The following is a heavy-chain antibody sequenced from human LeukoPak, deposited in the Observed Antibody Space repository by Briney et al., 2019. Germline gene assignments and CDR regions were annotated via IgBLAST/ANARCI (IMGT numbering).Heavy chain of an antibody. CDR1: GFTFSSYW. V-gene: IGHV3-74*01. CDR3: AKDRQQLVPQTTYNWFDP. CDR2: IKSDGSST. J-gene: IGHJ5*02. Sequence: GGSLRLSCAASGFTFSSYWMHWVRQGPGKGLVWVSRIKSDGSSTSYADSVKGRFTISRDNAKNTLYLQMNSLRAEDTAVYNCAKDRQQLVPQTTYNWFDPWGQGTLVTVSS. D-gene: IGHD6-13*01.